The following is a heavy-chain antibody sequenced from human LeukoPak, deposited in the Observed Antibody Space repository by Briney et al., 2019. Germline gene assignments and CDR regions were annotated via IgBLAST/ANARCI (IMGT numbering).Heavy chain of an antibody. CDR2: ISSSGSTI. J-gene: IGHJ4*02. CDR1: GFTFSSYE. V-gene: IGHV3-48*03. D-gene: IGHD3-22*01. CDR3: AREGSMSYYDSSGYPY. Sequence: PGGSLRLSCAASGFTFSSYEMNWVRQAPGKGLEWVSYISSSGSTIYYADSVKGRFTISRDNAKNSLYLQMNSLRAEDTAVYYCAREGSMSYYDSSGYPYWGQGTLVTVSS.